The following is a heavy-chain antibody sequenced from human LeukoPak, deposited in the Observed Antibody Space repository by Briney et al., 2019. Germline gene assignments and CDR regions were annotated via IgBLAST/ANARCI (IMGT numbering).Heavy chain of an antibody. CDR2: VDPNSGGT. J-gene: IGHJ4*02. Sequence: GASVKVSCKASGHTFTGYYIHWVRQAPGQGLEWMGRVDPNSGGTNLAQKFLGRVTMARDTSISTAYVELSRLRSDDTAVYYCAKDPSLDYFDYWGQGTLVTVSS. CDR1: GHTFTGYY. CDR3: AKDPSLDYFDY. V-gene: IGHV1-2*06.